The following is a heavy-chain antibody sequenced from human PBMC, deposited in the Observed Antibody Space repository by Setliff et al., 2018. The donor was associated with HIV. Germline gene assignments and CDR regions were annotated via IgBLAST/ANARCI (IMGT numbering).Heavy chain of an antibody. D-gene: IGHD2-15*01. V-gene: IGHV4-4*09. Sequence: PSETLSLTCTVSGETDFYWNWIRQPPGKGLEWIGYIHASGKTNYNPSLKSRVTMSLDTSKKHFSLNLKSVTAADTAVYYCALTGHRLLRGYMDVWGKGTTVTVSS. CDR3: ALTGHRLLRGYMDV. CDR1: GETDFY. CDR2: IHASGKT. J-gene: IGHJ6*03.